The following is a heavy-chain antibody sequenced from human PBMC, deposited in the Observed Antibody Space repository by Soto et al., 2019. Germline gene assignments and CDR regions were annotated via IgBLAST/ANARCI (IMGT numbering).Heavy chain of an antibody. CDR2: IYYSGST. CDR3: ARGGWRHIDY. V-gene: IGHV4-59*08. J-gene: IGHJ4*02. D-gene: IGHD3-3*01. Sequence: QVQLQESGPGLAKPSETLSLTCTVSGGSISTYYWSWIRQPPGKGLEWIGYIYYSGSTNHNPSLKSRVTISVDTSKNQFSLKLSSVTAADTAVYYCARGGWRHIDYWGQGTLVTVSS. CDR1: GGSISTYY.